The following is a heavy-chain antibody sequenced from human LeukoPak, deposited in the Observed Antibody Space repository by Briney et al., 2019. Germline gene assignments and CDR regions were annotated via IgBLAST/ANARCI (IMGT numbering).Heavy chain of an antibody. V-gene: IGHV1-69*05. CDR1: GGTFSSYA. CDR2: IIPIFGTA. CDR3: ARGDNGSSSPQRGTEDYYYMDV. D-gene: IGHD6-6*01. Sequence: SVKVSCKASGGTFSSYAISWVRQAPGQGLEWMGGIIPIFGTANYAQKFQGRVTITTDESTSTAYMELSSLRSEDTAVYYCARGDNGSSSPQRGTEDYYYMDVWGKGTTVTVSS. J-gene: IGHJ6*03.